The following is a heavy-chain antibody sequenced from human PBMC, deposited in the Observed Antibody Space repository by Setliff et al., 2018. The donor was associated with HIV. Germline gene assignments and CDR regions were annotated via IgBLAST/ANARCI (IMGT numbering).Heavy chain of an antibody. CDR3: ASDQGYYDSSGYYYVGVAFDI. CDR1: GYTFHGYY. J-gene: IGHJ3*02. V-gene: IGHV1-2*02. D-gene: IGHD3-22*01. Sequence: ASEKVPCKASGYTFHGYYMHWVRQAPGRGREWMGGINPNSGGTNYAQMFQDRVTMTRGTSISTAYMGLGRLRSDDPAVYYFASDQGYYDSSGYYYVGVAFDIWGQGTRVTVSS. CDR2: INPNSGGT.